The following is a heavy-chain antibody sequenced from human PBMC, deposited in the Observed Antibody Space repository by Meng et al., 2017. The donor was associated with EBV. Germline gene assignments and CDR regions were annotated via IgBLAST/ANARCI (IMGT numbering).Heavy chain of an antibody. CDR2: LIPMSDAP. CDR3: ASESGRGFTPDY. Sequence: QVQVGQSGDEGKKRGASVKVSCKTSGGTFRRDAISWVRQAPGQGLEWMGGLIPMSDAPHYAQKFQGRVTITADESTSTHYMDLSGLRSEDTAVYYCASESGRGFTPDYWGQGTLVTVSS. CDR1: GGTFRRDA. V-gene: IGHV1-69*01. D-gene: IGHD3-10*01. J-gene: IGHJ4*02.